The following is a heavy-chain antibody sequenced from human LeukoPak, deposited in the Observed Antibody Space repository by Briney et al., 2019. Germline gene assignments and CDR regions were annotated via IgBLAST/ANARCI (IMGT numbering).Heavy chain of an antibody. D-gene: IGHD2-15*01. Sequence: GEPLKISCKGSGYSFTSYWISWVRQMPGKGLEWMGRIDPSDSYTNYSPSFQGHVTISADKSISTAYLQWSSLKASDTAMYYCARQNCSGGSCYWKHYYYYGMDVWGKGTTVTVSS. CDR3: ARQNCSGGSCYWKHYYYYGMDV. V-gene: IGHV5-10-1*01. CDR2: IDPSDSYT. CDR1: GYSFTSYW. J-gene: IGHJ6*04.